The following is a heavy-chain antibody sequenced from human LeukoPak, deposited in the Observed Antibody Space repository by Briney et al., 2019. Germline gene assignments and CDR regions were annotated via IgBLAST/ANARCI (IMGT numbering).Heavy chain of an antibody. CDR2: ILHTGPT. Sequence: PSETLSLTCAVSGVSITDNWWSWVRQAPGKGLEWIGEILHTGPTNFNPSLKSRVTISMDKSKNQLSLRLNSVTAADTAIYYCVRGGTYYLPYWGQGILVTVSS. V-gene: IGHV4-4*02. D-gene: IGHD1-26*01. CDR3: VRGGTYYLPY. CDR1: GVSITDNW. J-gene: IGHJ4*02.